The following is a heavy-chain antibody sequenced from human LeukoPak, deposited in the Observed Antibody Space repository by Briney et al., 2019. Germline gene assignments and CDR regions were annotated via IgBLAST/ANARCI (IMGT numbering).Heavy chain of an antibody. CDR2: IYHSGSP. D-gene: IGHD3-3*01. CDR1: GYSISSASY. J-gene: IGHJ4*02. V-gene: IGHV4-38-2*01. Sequence: SETLSLTCAVSGYSISSASYRGWIRQPPGKGLEWIGNIYHSGSPYYNPSLKSRVTISVDTSKNQFSLKLSSVTAADTAVYYCARPISSQGYFGVVIDWGQGTLVTVSS. CDR3: ARPISSQGYFGVVID.